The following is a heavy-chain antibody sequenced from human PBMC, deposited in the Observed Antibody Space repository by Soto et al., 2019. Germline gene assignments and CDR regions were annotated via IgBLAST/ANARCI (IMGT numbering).Heavy chain of an antibody. CDR2: INVRGGNT. Sequence: QAQVVQSGAEVKEPGASVKVSCKTSGYTLNNYYIHWARQAPGQGLQWLGMINVRGGNTFYAQEFQVRVAMTSDTSASTVYMELNGLTSDDTAVYYCATSLGREFATGDYWGQGSLVTVSS. CDR3: ATSLGREFATGDY. CDR1: GYTLNNYY. D-gene: IGHD2-15*01. J-gene: IGHJ4*02. V-gene: IGHV1-46*02.